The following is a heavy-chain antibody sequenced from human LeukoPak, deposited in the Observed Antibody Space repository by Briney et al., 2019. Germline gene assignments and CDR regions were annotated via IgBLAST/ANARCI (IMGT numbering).Heavy chain of an antibody. CDR3: AARRVLLWFGELKSSRAFDI. V-gene: IGHV4-59*03. D-gene: IGHD3-10*01. CDR1: GGAITNYY. J-gene: IGHJ3*02. CDR2: IYYTGST. Sequence: SETLSLTCGVSGGAITNYYWNRIRQAPGKGLEWLGYIYYTGSTTYNPSVKSRITISLDTSKKQISLKLRSVTAADTAVYYCAARRVLLWFGELKSSRAFDIWGQGTMVTVSS.